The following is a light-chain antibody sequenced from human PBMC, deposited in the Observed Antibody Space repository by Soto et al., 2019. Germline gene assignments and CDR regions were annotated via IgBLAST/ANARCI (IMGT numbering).Light chain of an antibody. J-gene: IGLJ1*01. CDR3: SSYTISNTLV. V-gene: IGLV2-14*01. CDR1: SSDVGGYNY. Sequence: QSVLTQPASVSGSPGQSITISCTGTSSDVGGYNYVSWYQQYPGKAPKLMIYDVNNRPSGVSNRFSGSKSGNTATLTISGLQAEDEADYYCSSYTISNTLVFGSGTKVTVL. CDR2: DVN.